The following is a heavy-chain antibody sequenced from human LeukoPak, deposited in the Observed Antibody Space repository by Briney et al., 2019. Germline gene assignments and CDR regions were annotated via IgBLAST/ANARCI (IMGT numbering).Heavy chain of an antibody. V-gene: IGHV3-48*03. D-gene: IGHD2-2*01. CDR1: GFTFSIYE. CDR2: ISSSDSAI. CDR3: ARVSEEYCSSTACYGAAFDF. Sequence: GVSLRLSCTASGFTFSIYEMNWVRQAPGKGLEWVSYISSSDSAIYYADSVKGRFTISRDNAKNSLYLQMNSLRDEDTAIYYCARVSEEYCSSTACYGAAFDFWGQGTMVTVSS. J-gene: IGHJ3*01.